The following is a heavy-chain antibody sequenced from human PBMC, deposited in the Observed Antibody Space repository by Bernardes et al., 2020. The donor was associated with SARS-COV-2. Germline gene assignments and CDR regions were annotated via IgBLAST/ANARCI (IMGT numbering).Heavy chain of an antibody. V-gene: IGHV1-2*02. CDR3: ARRLIVEARAGLDY. Sequence: ASVKVSCKASGYTFTGYYMHWVRQAPGQGLEWMGWINPNSGGTNYAQKFQGRVTMTRDTSISTAYMELSRLRSDDTALYYCARRLIVEARAGLDYWGQGTLVTVSS. D-gene: IGHD2-15*01. J-gene: IGHJ4*02. CDR1: GYTFTGYY. CDR2: INPNSGGT.